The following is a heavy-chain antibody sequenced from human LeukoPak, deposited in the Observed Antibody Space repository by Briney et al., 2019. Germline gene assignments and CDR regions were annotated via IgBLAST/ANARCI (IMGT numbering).Heavy chain of an antibody. CDR3: TTGLRYSSGWYKFY. CDR1: GFIFSNAW. Sequence: GGSLRLSCAASGFIFSNAWMSWVRQAPGKGLEWVGRIKSKTDGGTTDYAAPVKGRFTISRDDSKNTLYLQMNSLKTEDTAVYYCTTGLRYSSGWYKFYWGQGTLVTVSS. J-gene: IGHJ4*02. V-gene: IGHV3-15*01. D-gene: IGHD6-19*01. CDR2: IKSKTDGGTT.